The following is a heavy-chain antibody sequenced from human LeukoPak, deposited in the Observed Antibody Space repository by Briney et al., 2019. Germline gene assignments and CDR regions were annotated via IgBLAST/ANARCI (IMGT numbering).Heavy chain of an antibody. D-gene: IGHD2-21*01. J-gene: IGHJ4*02. CDR2: IYENGGTT. CDR1: GFTFRSHA. CDR3: AKDFRIGYSAHFDY. Sequence: PGGSPRLSCVGSGFTFRSHAMSWVRQAPEKGLEFVSGIYENGGTTYYADSVKGRFSISRDNSKNTLYLQMDGLRGGDTAVYYCAKDFRIGYSAHFDYWGQGALVTVSS. V-gene: IGHV3-23*01.